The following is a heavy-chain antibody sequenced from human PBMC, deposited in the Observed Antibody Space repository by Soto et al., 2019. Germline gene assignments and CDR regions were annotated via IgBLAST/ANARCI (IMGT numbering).Heavy chain of an antibody. V-gene: IGHV4-34*01. CDR1: GGSFSGYY. CDR2: INHSGST. D-gene: IGHD2-8*01. CDR3: ARGRLYCTNGVCFYYFDY. Sequence: QVQLQQWGAGLLKPSETLSLTCAVYGGSFSGYYWSWIRQPPGKGLEWIGEINHSGSTNYNPSLKSRVTISVDTSKNQFSLKLSSVTAADTAVYYCARGRLYCTNGVCFYYFDYWGQGTLVTVSS. J-gene: IGHJ4*02.